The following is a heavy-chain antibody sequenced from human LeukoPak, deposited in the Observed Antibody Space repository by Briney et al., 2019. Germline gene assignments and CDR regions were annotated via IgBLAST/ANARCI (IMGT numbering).Heavy chain of an antibody. J-gene: IGHJ6*03. CDR1: RFTFTGYY. CDR3: ARGLSGPYYYYYMDV. D-gene: IGHD2-15*01. CDR2: INPNNGDT. Sequence: ASVKVSCKASRFTFTGYYIHWVRQAPGQGLEWMGWINPNNGDTNYAQKFQGRVTMTRDTSISTAYMEMSRLRSDDTAVYYCARGLSGPYYYYYMDVWGKGNSVTVSS. V-gene: IGHV1-2*02.